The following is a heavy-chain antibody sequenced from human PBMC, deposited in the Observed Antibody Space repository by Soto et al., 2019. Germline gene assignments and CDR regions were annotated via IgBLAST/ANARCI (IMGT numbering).Heavy chain of an antibody. CDR1: GYTFASYA. CDR3: ARGPGGPDGPGDY. Sequence: ASVKVSCKASGYTFASYAISWMRQAPGQGLEWMGWISAYNGNTKYSQKFQGRVTITRDTSASTAYMELSSLRSEDTAVYYCARGPGGPDGPGDYWGQGTLVTVSS. D-gene: IGHD2-15*01. CDR2: ISAYNGNT. J-gene: IGHJ4*02. V-gene: IGHV1-18*01.